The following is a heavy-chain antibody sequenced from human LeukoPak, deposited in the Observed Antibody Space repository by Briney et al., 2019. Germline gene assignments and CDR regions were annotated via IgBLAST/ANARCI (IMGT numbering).Heavy chain of an antibody. V-gene: IGHV4-59*01. D-gene: IGHD3-10*01. CDR1: GGSISSYY. J-gene: IGHJ3*02. Sequence: ETLSLTCTVSGGSISSYYWSWIRQPPGKGLEWIGYIYYSGSTNYNPSLKSRVTISVDTSKNQFSLKLSSVTAADTAVYYCARAQTYFRGVMGDAFDIWGQGTMVTVSS. CDR2: IYYSGST. CDR3: ARAQTYFRGVMGDAFDI.